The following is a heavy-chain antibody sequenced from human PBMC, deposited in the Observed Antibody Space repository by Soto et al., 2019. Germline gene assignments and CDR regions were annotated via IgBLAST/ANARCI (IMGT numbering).Heavy chain of an antibody. Sequence: GGSLRLSCAASGFTFSSYGMHWVRQAPGKGLEWVAVIWYDGSNKYYADSVKGRFTISRDNSKNTLYLQMNSLRAEDTAVYYCARDLEGVPAHAFDYWGQGTLVTVSS. J-gene: IGHJ4*02. CDR2: IWYDGSNK. CDR3: ARDLEGVPAHAFDY. V-gene: IGHV3-33*01. D-gene: IGHD2-2*01. CDR1: GFTFSSYG.